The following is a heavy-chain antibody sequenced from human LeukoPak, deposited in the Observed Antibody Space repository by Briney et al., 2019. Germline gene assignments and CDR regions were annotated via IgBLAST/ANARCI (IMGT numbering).Heavy chain of an antibody. D-gene: IGHD1-26*01. CDR2: IYYSGST. CDR1: GGSISSYY. CDR3: VRGGIVGTTARIPLFDY. J-gene: IGHJ4*02. V-gene: IGHV4-59*01. Sequence: SETLDLTCTVSGGSISSYYWSWVRQPPGKGLEWIGYIYYSGSTNYNPSLKSRVTMSVDTSKNQFSLKLSSVTAADTAVYYCVRGGIVGTTARIPLFDYWGQGTLVTVSS.